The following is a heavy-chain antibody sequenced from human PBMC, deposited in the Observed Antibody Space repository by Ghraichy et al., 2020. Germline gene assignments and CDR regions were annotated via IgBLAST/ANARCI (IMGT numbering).Heavy chain of an antibody. CDR1: GFTLNNYW. CDR2: INQDGSEK. D-gene: IGHD3-22*01. J-gene: IGHJ5*02. Sequence: GALRLSCAASGFTLNNYWMSWVRQAPGKGLEWVTNINQDGSEKYSVDSVKGRFTISRDNAKNSLYLQMNSLRAEDTAVYYCASDGDSSGSTPWGQGTLVTVSP. CDR3: ASDGDSSGSTP. V-gene: IGHV3-7*03.